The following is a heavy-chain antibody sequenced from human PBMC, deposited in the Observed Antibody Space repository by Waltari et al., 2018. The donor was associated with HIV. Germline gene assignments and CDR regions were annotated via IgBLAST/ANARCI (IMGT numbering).Heavy chain of an antibody. CDR3: ARVNTDAPNCSGGSCYRGDAFDI. CDR2: IYYSGST. V-gene: IGHV4-31*03. D-gene: IGHD2-15*01. Sequence: QVQLQESGPGLVKPSQTLSLTCTVSGGSISSGGYYWSWIRQHPGKGLEWIGYIYYSGSTHYNPSLKSRVTISVDTSKNQFSLKLSSVTAADTAVYYCARVNTDAPNCSGGSCYRGDAFDIWGQGTMVTVSS. CDR1: GGSISSGGYY. J-gene: IGHJ3*02.